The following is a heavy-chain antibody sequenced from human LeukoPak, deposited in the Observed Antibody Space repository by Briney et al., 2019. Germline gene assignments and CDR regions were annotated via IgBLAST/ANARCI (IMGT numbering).Heavy chain of an antibody. J-gene: IGHJ4*02. D-gene: IGHD3-10*01. V-gene: IGHV3-33*01. CDR1: GFTFSSYG. Sequence: GGSLRLSCAASGFTFSSYGMHWVRQAPGKGLEWVAVIWYDGSNKYYADSVKGRFTISRDNSKNTLYLQMNSLRAEDTAVYYCARAATYGSGSGEFDYWGQGTLVTVSS. CDR3: ARAATYGSGSGEFDY. CDR2: IWYDGSNK.